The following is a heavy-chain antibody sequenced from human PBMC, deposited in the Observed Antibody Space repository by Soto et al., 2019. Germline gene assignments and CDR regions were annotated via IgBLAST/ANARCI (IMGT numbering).Heavy chain of an antibody. CDR2: ISSNGGST. V-gene: IGHV3-64*01. D-gene: IGHD1-26*01. J-gene: IGHJ6*03. CDR3: ARDLKKGGYYYYYMDV. Sequence: GGSLRLSCAASGFTFSSYAMHWVRQAPGKGLEYVSAISSNGGSTYYANSVKGRFTISRDNSKNTLYLQMGSLRAEDMAVYYCARDLKKGGYYYYYMDVWGKGTTVTVSS. CDR1: GFTFSSYA.